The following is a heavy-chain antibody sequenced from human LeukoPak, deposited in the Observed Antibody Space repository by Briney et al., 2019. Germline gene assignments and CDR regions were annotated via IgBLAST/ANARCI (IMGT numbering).Heavy chain of an antibody. J-gene: IGHJ4*02. CDR3: ARWSLDRQQLLPDYYFDY. D-gene: IGHD6-13*01. Sequence: GESLKISCTGSGYRFTDFWIAWVRQMPGKGLEWMGIIYPGDSDTRYSPSFEGQVTISADKSISTAYLQWSSLEASDTAMYYCARWSLDRQQLLPDYYFDYWGQGTLVTVSS. V-gene: IGHV5-51*01. CDR1: GYRFTDFW. CDR2: IYPGDSDT.